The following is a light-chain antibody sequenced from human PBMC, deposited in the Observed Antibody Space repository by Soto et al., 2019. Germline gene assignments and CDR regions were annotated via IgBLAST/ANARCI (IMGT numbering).Light chain of an antibody. V-gene: IGKV3-11*01. J-gene: IGKJ1*01. Sequence: EIVMTQSPATLSLSPVERATLSCRASQSVSSYLAWYQQKPGQAPRLLIYDASNRATGIPARFSGSGSGTDFTLTISSLAPEDFAVYYCQQRSSWPTWTFGQGTKVEIK. CDR1: QSVSSY. CDR2: DAS. CDR3: QQRSSWPTWT.